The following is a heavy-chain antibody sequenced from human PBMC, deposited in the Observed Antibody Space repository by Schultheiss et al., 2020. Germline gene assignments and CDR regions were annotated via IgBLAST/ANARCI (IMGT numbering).Heavy chain of an antibody. V-gene: IGHV1-18*01. D-gene: IGHD6-13*01. CDR3: ATSIAAAGVFDY. CDR2: ISAYTGNT. J-gene: IGHJ4*02. Sequence: GLEWMGWISAYTGNTNYAQKLQGRVTMTTDTSTSTAYMELRSLRSDDTAVYYCATSIAAAGVFDYWGQGTLVTVSS.